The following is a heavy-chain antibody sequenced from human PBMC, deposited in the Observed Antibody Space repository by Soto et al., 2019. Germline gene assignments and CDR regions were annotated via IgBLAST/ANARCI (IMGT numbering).Heavy chain of an antibody. Sequence: SETLSLTCPVSGGSISSYYWSWIRQPPGKGLEWIGYIYYSGSTNYNPSLKSRVTISVDTSKNQFSLKLSSVTAADTAVYYCARGPDYGDYDSYSDYWGQGTLVTVSS. CDR3: ARGPDYGDYDSYSDY. CDR2: IYYSGST. D-gene: IGHD4-17*01. J-gene: IGHJ4*02. CDR1: GGSISSYY. V-gene: IGHV4-59*01.